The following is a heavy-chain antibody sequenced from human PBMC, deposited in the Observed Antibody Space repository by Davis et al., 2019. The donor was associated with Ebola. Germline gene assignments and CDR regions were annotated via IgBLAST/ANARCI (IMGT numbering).Heavy chain of an antibody. D-gene: IGHD4-17*01. V-gene: IGHV4-59*05. CDR3: ARLRMTTVTRKYYFDY. Sequence: MPSETLSLTCTVSGGSISSYYWSWIRQPPGKGLEWIGSIYYSGSTYYNPSLKSRVTISVDTSKNQFSLKLSSVTAADTAVYYCARLRMTTVTRKYYFDYWGQGTLVTVSS. CDR1: GGSISSYY. CDR2: IYYSGST. J-gene: IGHJ4*02.